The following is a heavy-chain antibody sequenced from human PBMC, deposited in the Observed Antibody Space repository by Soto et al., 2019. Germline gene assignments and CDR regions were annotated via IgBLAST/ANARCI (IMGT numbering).Heavy chain of an antibody. CDR2: IYYSGST. J-gene: IGHJ3*02. Sequence: SETLSLTCTVSGGSISSSSYYWGWIRQPPGKGLEWIGSIYYSGSTYYNPSLKSRVTISVDTSKNQFSLKLSSVTAADTAVYYCARTLRLRPFRSRDKNALAAFDIWGQGTMVTVSS. D-gene: IGHD4-17*01. CDR1: GGSISSSSYY. V-gene: IGHV4-39*01. CDR3: ARTLRLRPFRSRDKNALAAFDI.